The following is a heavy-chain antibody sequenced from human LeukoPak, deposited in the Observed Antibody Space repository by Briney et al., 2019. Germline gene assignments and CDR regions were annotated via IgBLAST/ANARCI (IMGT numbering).Heavy chain of an antibody. CDR3: ARGMTGYGPIGYYYYYGMDV. CDR1: GGSFSGYY. D-gene: IGHD3-9*01. J-gene: IGHJ6*02. V-gene: IGHV4-34*01. Sequence: PSETLSLTCAVYGGSFSGYYWSWIRQPPGKGLEWIGEINHSGSTNYNPSLKSRVTISVDTSKNQFSLKLSSVTAADTAVYYCARGMTGYGPIGYYYYYGMDVWGQGTTVTVSS. CDR2: INHSGST.